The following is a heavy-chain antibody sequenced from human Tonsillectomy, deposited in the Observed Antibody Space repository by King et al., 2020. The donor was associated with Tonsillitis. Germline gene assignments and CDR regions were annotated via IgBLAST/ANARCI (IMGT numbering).Heavy chain of an antibody. CDR3: ASVACDYCGSSWFFDY. CDR2: INPNSGGT. D-gene: IGHD1-26*01. Sequence: VQLVESGAEVKKPGASVKVSCKASGYTFLGYYMHWVRQAPGQGLEWMGWINPNSGGTHYVRKFQGRVTMTRDTSIDTAYMELNRLRSDDTAVYYCASVACDYCGSSWFFDYWGQGTLVTVSS. V-gene: IGHV1-2*02. J-gene: IGHJ4*02. CDR1: GYTFLGYY.